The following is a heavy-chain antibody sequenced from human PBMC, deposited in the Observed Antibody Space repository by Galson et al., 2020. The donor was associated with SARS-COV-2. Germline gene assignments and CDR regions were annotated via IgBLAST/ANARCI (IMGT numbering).Heavy chain of an antibody. CDR2: ISHSGGT. CDR1: GTSISSGSYS. Sequence: SETLSLTCAVSGTSISSGSYSWNWIRQPPGKGLEWIGYISHSGGTYYNPSLKSRVTISGDRSKNQFSLRLSSVTAADTAVYYCARRKYYNYYMDVWGKGTAVIISS. V-gene: IGHV4-30-2*01. CDR3: ARRKYYNYYMDV. J-gene: IGHJ6*03.